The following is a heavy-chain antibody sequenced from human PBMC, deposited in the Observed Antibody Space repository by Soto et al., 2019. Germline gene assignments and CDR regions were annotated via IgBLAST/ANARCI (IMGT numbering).Heavy chain of an antibody. D-gene: IGHD5-12*01. CDR2: ISAYNGNT. J-gene: IGHJ3*02. Sequence: QIQLVQSGAEVKKPGASVKVTCKASGYTFTSYGISWVRQAPGQGLEWMGWISAYNGNTNYAQKLQGRVTMTTDTSTSTAYMELRSLRSDDTAVYYCASSRGYSGYASPAFDIWGQGTMVTVSS. CDR1: GYTFTSYG. V-gene: IGHV1-18*01. CDR3: ASSRGYSGYASPAFDI.